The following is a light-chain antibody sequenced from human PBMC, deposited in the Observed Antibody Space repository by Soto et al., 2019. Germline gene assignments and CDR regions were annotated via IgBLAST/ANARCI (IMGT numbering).Light chain of an antibody. Sequence: DIQMTQSPSTLSASVGDRVTITCRASQSIVNWLAWYQQKPGKAPKLLIYKASNLESGVPSRFRGSGSGAESTLTITSLQPDDFATYYCQQYAWTFGQGTKVESK. CDR1: QSIVNW. CDR3: QQYAWT. V-gene: IGKV1-5*03. J-gene: IGKJ1*01. CDR2: KAS.